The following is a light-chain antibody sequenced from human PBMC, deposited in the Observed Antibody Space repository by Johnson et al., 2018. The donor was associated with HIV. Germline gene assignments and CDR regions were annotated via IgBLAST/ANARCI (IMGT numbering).Light chain of an antibody. CDR2: DTI. CDR3: GTWDSSLSAGV. J-gene: IGLJ1*01. V-gene: IGLV1-51*01. Sequence: QSVLKQPPSVSAAPGQKVTISCSGSSSNIGSHYVSWYQQVPGTAPRLVIYDTIKRHSGIPDRFSGSKSGTSATLGITGLQTGDEADYYCGTWDSSLSAGVFGTGTTVIVL. CDR1: SSNIGSHY.